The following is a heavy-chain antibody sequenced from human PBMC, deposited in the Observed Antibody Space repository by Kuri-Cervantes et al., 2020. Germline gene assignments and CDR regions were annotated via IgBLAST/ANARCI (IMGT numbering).Heavy chain of an antibody. Sequence: SVKVSCKASGGTFSGYAINWMRQAPGHGLEWMGAIIPLFRTPNYAQRFQGRVTITADISTYTAYMELSSLRSEDTAVYYCAKRGEIQNLWFRELLLAFDIWGQGTMVTVSS. D-gene: IGHD3-10*01. CDR3: AKRGEIQNLWFRELLLAFDI. J-gene: IGHJ3*02. V-gene: IGHV1-69*06. CDR1: GGTFSGYA. CDR2: IIPLFRTP.